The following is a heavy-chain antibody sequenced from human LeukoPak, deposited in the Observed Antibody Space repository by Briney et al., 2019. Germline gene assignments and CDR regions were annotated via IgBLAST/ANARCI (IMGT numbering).Heavy chain of an antibody. CDR3: ARDRMDSGSYFYYYYYGMDV. Sequence: SVKVSCKASGGTFSSYAISWVRQAPGQGLEWMGRIIPILGIANYAQKFQGRVTITADKSTSTAYMELSSLRSEDTAAYYCARDRMDSGSYFYYYYYGMDVWGQGTTVTVSS. V-gene: IGHV1-69*04. D-gene: IGHD1-26*01. CDR1: GGTFSSYA. CDR2: IIPILGIA. J-gene: IGHJ6*02.